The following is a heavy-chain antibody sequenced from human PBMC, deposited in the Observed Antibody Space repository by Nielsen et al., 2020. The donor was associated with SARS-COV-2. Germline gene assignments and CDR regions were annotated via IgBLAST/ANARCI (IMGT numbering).Heavy chain of an antibody. Sequence: GGSLRLSCAASGFTFSNAWMSWVRQAPGKGLEWVSYISSSSSYTNYADSVKGRFTISRDNAKNSLYLQMNSLRADDTARYYCARGSGMGVWGQGTAVTVSS. CDR1: GFTFSNAW. V-gene: IGHV3-11*05. J-gene: IGHJ6*02. CDR3: ARGSGMGV. CDR2: ISSSSSYT. D-gene: IGHD3-10*01.